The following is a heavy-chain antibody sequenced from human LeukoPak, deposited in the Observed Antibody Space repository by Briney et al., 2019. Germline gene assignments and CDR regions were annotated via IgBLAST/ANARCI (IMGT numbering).Heavy chain of an antibody. CDR1: GFTFSSYA. D-gene: IGHD2-2*01. CDR3: ARDLSGDIVVVPAAMCLDY. V-gene: IGHV3-30-3*01. Sequence: GGSLRLSCAASGFTFSSYAMHWVRQAPGKGLEWGAVISYDGSNKYYADSVKGRFTISRDNSKNTLYLQMNSLRAEDTAVYYCARDLSGDIVVVPAAMCLDYWGQGTLVTVSS. J-gene: IGHJ4*02. CDR2: ISYDGSNK.